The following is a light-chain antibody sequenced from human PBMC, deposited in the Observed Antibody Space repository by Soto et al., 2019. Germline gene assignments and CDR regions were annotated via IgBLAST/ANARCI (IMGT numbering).Light chain of an antibody. J-gene: IGKJ4*01. CDR1: QSISSY. CDR2: AAS. Sequence: IQLTQSPSSLSASVGGRFTITCRASQSISSYLNWYQQKPGKAPKLLIYAASSLQSGVPSRFSGSGSGTDFTLTISSLQPEDFATYYCQQSYSTPRTFGGGTKVDIK. CDR3: QQSYSTPRT. V-gene: IGKV1-39*01.